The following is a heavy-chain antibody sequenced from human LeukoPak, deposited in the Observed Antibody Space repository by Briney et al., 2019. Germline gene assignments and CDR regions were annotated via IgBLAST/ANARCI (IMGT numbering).Heavy chain of an antibody. CDR1: GGSVSSYH. CDR3: VRENRDDGVSRGGFFDL. CDR2: IHASGSS. D-gene: IGHD4-17*01. J-gene: IGHJ5*02. Sequence: SETLSLTCSVSGGSVSSYHWSWIRQFAGKGLEWVGRIHASGSSNYLPSLKRRVTMSLDTSKMQLSLRLNSVTAADTAVYYCVRENRDDGVSRGGFFDLWGQGTPVSASS. V-gene: IGHV4-4*07.